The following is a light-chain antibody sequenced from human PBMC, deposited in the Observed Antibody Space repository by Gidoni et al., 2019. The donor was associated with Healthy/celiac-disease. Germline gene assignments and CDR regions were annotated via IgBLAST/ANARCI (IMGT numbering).Light chain of an antibody. Sequence: DIQMTQSPSSLSASVGDSVTITCRASQSISSYLNWYQQKPGKAPKLLIYAASSLQSGVPSRFSGSGSGTDFTLTISSLQPEDFATYDCQQSYSTPFTFGPGTKVEIK. CDR3: QQSYSTPFT. V-gene: IGKV1-39*01. J-gene: IGKJ3*01. CDR2: AAS. CDR1: QSISSY.